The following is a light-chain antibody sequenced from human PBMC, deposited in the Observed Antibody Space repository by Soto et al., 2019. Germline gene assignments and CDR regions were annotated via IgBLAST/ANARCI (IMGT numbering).Light chain of an antibody. Sequence: DIVMTQSPDSLAVSLGERATINCKSSQSVLFSPNNKNYLAWYQQKPGQPPKLLIYWASTRESGVPDRFSGSGSGTDFTLTIRSLQAEDVAFYYCQQYHSAPQTFGQGTKVDIK. CDR1: QSVLFSPNNKNY. CDR3: QQYHSAPQT. J-gene: IGKJ1*01. V-gene: IGKV4-1*01. CDR2: WAS.